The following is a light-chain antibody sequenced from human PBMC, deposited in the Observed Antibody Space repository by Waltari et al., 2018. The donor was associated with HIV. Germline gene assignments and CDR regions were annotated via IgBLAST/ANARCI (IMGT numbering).Light chain of an antibody. CDR2: RGG. Sequence: AGLTQPSSVSKGLGKNVTLTCPGNDKNVGHEGAGWLLRHEGHPPEVLSYRGGARPAGISQKYYASRSGNTASLTITGLQVDDEAVYYCSAWDSSLSEWVFGGGTKLTVL. CDR1: DKNVGHEG. V-gene: IGLV10-54*01. CDR3: SAWDSSLSEWV. J-gene: IGLJ3*02.